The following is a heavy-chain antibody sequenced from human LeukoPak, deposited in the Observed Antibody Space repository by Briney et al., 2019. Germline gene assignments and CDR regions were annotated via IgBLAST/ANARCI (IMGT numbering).Heavy chain of an antibody. CDR1: GFSLSGYS. V-gene: IGHV3-7*01. D-gene: IGHD1-26*01. CDR2: IKQDGSEK. CDR3: ARGRGSYSFDY. J-gene: IGHJ4*02. Sequence: GGSLRLSCAASGFSLSGYSMSWVRQAPGKGLEWVANIKQDGSEKYYVDSVKGRFTISRDNAKNSLSLQMNSLRVEDTAVYYCARGRGSYSFDYWGQGNLVTVSS.